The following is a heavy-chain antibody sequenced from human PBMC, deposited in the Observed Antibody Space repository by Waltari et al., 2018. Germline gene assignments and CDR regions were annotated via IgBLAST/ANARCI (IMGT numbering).Heavy chain of an antibody. CDR2: VRGGGGTT. CDR3: ATSPDDSTSEGY. Sequence: EVQVLESGGGLVQPGGYLRLSCAASGFTFTNYPMTWVRQAPGTGLEWVSSVRGGGGTTSTPDYWKGRFTISRDNSKNTLFLQMNSLRAEDTAVYYCATSPDDSTSEGYWGQGTLVTVSS. V-gene: IGHV3-23*01. D-gene: IGHD3-22*01. J-gene: IGHJ4*02. CDR1: GFTFTNYP.